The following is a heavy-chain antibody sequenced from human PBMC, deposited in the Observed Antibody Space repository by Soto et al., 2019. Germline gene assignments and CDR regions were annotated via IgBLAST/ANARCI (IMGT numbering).Heavy chain of an antibody. V-gene: IGHV1-2*02. D-gene: IGHD2-2*01. CDR1: GYTFTGYY. J-gene: IGHJ6*02. CDR2: INPNSGGT. Sequence: ASVKVSCKASGYTFTGYYMHWVRQAPGQGLEWMGWINPNSGGTKYAQRFQGRVTMTRDTSLNTAYMELRGLRYDDTARYYCARDPGGFCRGTSCHVEYYHCYFGLDVWGQGTTVTVSS. CDR3: ARDPGGFCRGTSCHVEYYHCYFGLDV.